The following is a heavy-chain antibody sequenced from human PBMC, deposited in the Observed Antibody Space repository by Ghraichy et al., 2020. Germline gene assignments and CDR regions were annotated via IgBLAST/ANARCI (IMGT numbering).Heavy chain of an antibody. J-gene: IGHJ5*02. CDR3: ARGPPLFLP. CDR1: GFTFSSYS. Sequence: GGSLRLSCAASGFTFSSYSMHWVRQAPGKGLEWVSYIDTSNSGAIYYADSVRGRFTISRDNAKNSLYLQMDSRRDEDTAVYYCARGPPLFLPCGQGTLVTVS. V-gene: IGHV3-48*02. CDR2: IDTSNSGAI. D-gene: IGHD2-21*01.